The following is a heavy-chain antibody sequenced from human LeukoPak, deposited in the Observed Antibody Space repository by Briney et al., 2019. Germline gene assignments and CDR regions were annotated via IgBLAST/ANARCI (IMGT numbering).Heavy chain of an antibody. V-gene: IGHV3-33*01. J-gene: IGHJ6*03. CDR3: ARDGVERVSFYYYMDV. CDR2: IWYDGSKE. D-gene: IGHD1-1*01. Sequence: GGSLRLSCAASGFTFSSYGMHWVRQAPGKGLEWVAVIWYDGSKEYYADSVKGRFTISRDNSKNTLYLQMNSLRVEDTAVYYCARDGVERVSFYYYMDVWGKGTTVTVSS. CDR1: GFTFSSYG.